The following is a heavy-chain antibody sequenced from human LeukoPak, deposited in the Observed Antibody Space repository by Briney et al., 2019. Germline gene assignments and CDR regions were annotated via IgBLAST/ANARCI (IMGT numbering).Heavy chain of an antibody. CDR2: ISGSGGST. Sequence: GGSLRLSCAASGFTFSSYAMNWVRRAPGKGLEWVSAISGSGGSTYYADSVKGRFTISRDNSKDTLYLQMNSLRAEDTAVYYCARQELGAFDIWGQGTMVTVSS. CDR1: GFTFSSYA. D-gene: IGHD1-26*01. V-gene: IGHV3-23*01. J-gene: IGHJ3*02. CDR3: ARQELGAFDI.